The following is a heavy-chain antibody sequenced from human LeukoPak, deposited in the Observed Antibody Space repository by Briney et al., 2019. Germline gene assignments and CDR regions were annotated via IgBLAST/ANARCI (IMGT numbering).Heavy chain of an antibody. CDR3: ARDSYCGGDCYSRDYYYYGMDV. J-gene: IGHJ6*02. CDR1: GYTFTSYG. V-gene: IGHV1-18*01. CDR2: ISAYNGNT. Sequence: ASVKVSCKASGYTFTSYGISWVRQAPGQGLEGMGWISAYNGNTNYAQKLQGRVTMTTDTSTSTAYMELRSLRSDDTAVYYCARDSYCGGDCYSRDYYYYGMDVWGQGTTVTVSS. D-gene: IGHD2-21*02.